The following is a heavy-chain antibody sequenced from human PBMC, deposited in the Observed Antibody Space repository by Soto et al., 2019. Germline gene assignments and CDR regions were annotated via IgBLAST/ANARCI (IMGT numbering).Heavy chain of an antibody. CDR1: GFTFSSYE. D-gene: IGHD3-10*01. V-gene: IGHV3-48*03. J-gene: IGHJ4*02. CDR3: ARGARYGSGTYDY. CDR2: ISGGGTTI. Sequence: PGGSLRLSCAASGFTFSSYEMNWVRQAPGKGLEWVSYISGGGTTIYYADSVKGRFTISRDNAKNSLFLQMNSLRDEDTALYYCARGARYGSGTYDYWGQGT.